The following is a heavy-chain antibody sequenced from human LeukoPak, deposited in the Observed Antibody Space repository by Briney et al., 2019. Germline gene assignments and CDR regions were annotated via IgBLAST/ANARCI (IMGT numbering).Heavy chain of an antibody. J-gene: IGHJ6*03. CDR1: GGSISSYY. V-gene: IGHV4-59*01. CDR3: ARTGYCSSTSCYTASRPYYYYYMDV. D-gene: IGHD2-2*02. CDR2: IYYSGST. Sequence: SETLSLTCTVSGGSISSYYWSWIRQPPGKGLEWIGYIYYSGSTNYNPSLKSRVTIPVDTSKNQFSLKLSSVTAADTAVYYCARTGYCSSTSCYTASRPYYYYYMDVWGKGTTVTVSS.